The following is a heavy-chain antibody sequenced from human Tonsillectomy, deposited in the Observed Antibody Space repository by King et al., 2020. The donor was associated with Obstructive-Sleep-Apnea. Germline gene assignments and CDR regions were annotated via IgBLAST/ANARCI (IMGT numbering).Heavy chain of an antibody. CDR3: AGEGGYLLDF. CDR2: MLRTGLT. CDR1: GGSVTSNNW. J-gene: IGHJ4*01. D-gene: IGHD1-26*01. Sequence: VQLQESGPGLVTPSGTLSLTCAVSGGSVTSNNWWSWVRQPPGKGLEWIGEMLRTGLTNYNPSLWSRGTISIDKSKNQFSLRLTSMIAADTAVYYCAGEGGYLLDFWGQGTVVTVSS. V-gene: IGHV4-4*02.